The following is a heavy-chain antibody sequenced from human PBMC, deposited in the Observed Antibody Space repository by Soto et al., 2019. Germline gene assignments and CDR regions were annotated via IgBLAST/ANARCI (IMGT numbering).Heavy chain of an antibody. CDR2: TYHSGNP. D-gene: IGHD3-22*01. CDR1: GDTISTGGYT. J-gene: IGHJ4*02. Sequence: PSETLSLTCDVSGDTISTGGYTWAWIRQPPGKALEWIGHTYHSGNPYYNPSLKSRVIISVDTSKNQFSLKLSSVTAADTAVYYCARLWGYYNDYWGQGTLVTVSS. CDR3: ARLWGYYNDY. V-gene: IGHV4-30-2*01.